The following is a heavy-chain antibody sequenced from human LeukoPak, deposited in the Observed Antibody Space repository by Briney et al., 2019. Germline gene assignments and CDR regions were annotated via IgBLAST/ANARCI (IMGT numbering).Heavy chain of an antibody. CDR1: GFSFSDYY. CDR3: ARFGTGYGALDI. V-gene: IGHV3-11*04. J-gene: IGHJ3*02. Sequence: GGSLRLSCAASGFSFSDYYMSWIRQAPGKGLEWGSYISSSGGNIFYADSVRGRFTMSRDNAKKSLFLQMNRLRAEDTAVYYCARFGTGYGALDIWGQGTTVTVSS. CDR2: ISSSGGNI. D-gene: IGHD3/OR15-3a*01.